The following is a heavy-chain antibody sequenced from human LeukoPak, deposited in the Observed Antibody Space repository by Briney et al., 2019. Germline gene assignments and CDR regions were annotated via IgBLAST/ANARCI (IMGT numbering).Heavy chain of an antibody. CDR2: ITSTSSYT. CDR3: ARDGSGSHGFGKYFDY. Sequence: PGGSLRLSCAASGFTFTDYYMTCIRQAPGKGLEWVSYITSTSSYTNYADSVKGRFAISRDNAKNSLYLQINSLRVEDTAVYYCARDGSGSHGFGKYFDYWGQGTLVTVSS. D-gene: IGHD3-10*01. CDR1: GFTFTDYY. J-gene: IGHJ4*02. V-gene: IGHV3-11*05.